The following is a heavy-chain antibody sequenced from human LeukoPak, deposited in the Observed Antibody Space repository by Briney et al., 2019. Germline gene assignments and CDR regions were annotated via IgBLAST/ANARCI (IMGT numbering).Heavy chain of an antibody. V-gene: IGHV3-11*01. J-gene: IGHJ4*02. Sequence: PGGSLRLSCAASGFTFSDYSMSWIRKAPGKGLEWVSYISSSGSTIYYADSVKGRFTISRDNAKNSLYLQMNSLRAEDTAVYYCASQEWSDGSYFDYWGQGTLVTVSS. CDR2: ISSSGSTI. CDR3: ASQEWSDGSYFDY. D-gene: IGHD3-3*01. CDR1: GFTFSDYS.